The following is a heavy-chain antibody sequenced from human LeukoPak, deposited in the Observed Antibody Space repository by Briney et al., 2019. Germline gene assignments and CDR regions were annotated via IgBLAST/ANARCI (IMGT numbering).Heavy chain of an antibody. CDR1: GFTFSSYG. J-gene: IGHJ6*02. D-gene: IGHD5-12*01. Sequence: GGSLRLSCAASGFTFSSYGMHWVRQAPGKGLEWVAVISYDGSNKYYADSVKGRFTISRDNSKNTLYLQMNSLRAEDTAVYYCAKDMGYSGYFYGMDVWGQGTTVTVSS. V-gene: IGHV3-30*18. CDR2: ISYDGSNK. CDR3: AKDMGYSGYFYGMDV.